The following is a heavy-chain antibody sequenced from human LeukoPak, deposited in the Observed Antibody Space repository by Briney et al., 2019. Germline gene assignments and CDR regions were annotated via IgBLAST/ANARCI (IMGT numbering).Heavy chain of an antibody. CDR2: VSGYNGNT. D-gene: IGHD5-12*01. CDR1: GYTFTSYG. J-gene: IGHJ4*02. V-gene: IGHV1-18*01. Sequence: ASVKVSCKASGYTFTSYGISWVRQAPGQGLEWMGWVSGYNGNTNYAQMVQGRVTMTTDTSTSTAYMELRTLRSDDTAVYYCARDIPSGFYTPDYWGRGTLVTVSS. CDR3: ARDIPSGFYTPDY.